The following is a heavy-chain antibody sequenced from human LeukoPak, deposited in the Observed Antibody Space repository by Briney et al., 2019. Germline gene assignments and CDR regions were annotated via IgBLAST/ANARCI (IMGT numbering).Heavy chain of an antibody. D-gene: IGHD2-2*01. V-gene: IGHV4-39*01. CDR1: GGSISSSSYY. CDR3: ATVVVPAATFDY. J-gene: IGHJ4*02. Sequence: PSETLSLTCTVSGGSISSSSYYWGWLRQPPGKGLEWIGSIYYSGSTYYNPSLKSRVTISVDTSKNQFSLKLSSVTAADTAVYYCATVVVPAATFDYSGQGTLVTVSS. CDR2: IYYSGST.